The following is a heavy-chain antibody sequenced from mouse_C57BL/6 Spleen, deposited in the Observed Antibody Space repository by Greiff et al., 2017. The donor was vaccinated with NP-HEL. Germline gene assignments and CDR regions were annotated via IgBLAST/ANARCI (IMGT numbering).Heavy chain of an antibody. CDR2: IWTGGGT. Sequence: VKLVESGPGLVAPSQSLSITCTVSGFSLTSYAISWVRQPPGKGLEWLGVIWTGGGTNYNSALKSRLSISKDNSKSQVFLKMNSLQTDDTARYYCARFITTVVAPDAMDYWGQGTSVTVSS. CDR1: GFSLTSYA. J-gene: IGHJ4*01. V-gene: IGHV2-9-1*01. CDR3: ARFITTVVAPDAMDY. D-gene: IGHD1-1*01.